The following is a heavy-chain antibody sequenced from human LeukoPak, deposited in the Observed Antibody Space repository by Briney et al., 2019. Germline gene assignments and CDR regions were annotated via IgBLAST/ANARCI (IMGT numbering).Heavy chain of an antibody. CDR2: IYYSGGT. CDR1: SGSISSYY. D-gene: IGHD5-12*01. V-gene: IGHV4-59*01. J-gene: IGHJ4*02. Sequence: PSETLSLTCSVSSGSISSYYWSWIRQPPGKGLEWIGYIYYSGGTNYNPSLKSRVTISVDTSKNQFSLKLSSVTAADTAVYYCASLGGYDLYFDYWGQGTLVTVSS. CDR3: ASLGGYDLYFDY.